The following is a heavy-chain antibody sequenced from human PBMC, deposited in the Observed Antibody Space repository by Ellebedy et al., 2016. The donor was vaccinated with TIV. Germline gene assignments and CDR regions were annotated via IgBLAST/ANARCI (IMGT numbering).Heavy chain of an antibody. Sequence: ASVKVSCKASGGILRNYAISWVRQVPGQGLEWMGGISAIFGTPSYAQRFQGRVTITADESTTTAYMELSGLGSEDTAVYYCARDASGSYYPRGWFDPWGQGTQITVSS. V-gene: IGHV1-69*13. CDR2: ISAIFGTP. CDR1: GGILRNYA. D-gene: IGHD3-10*01. J-gene: IGHJ5*02. CDR3: ARDASGSYYPRGWFDP.